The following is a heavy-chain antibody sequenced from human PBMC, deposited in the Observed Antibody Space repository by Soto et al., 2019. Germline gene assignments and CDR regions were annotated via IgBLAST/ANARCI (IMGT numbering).Heavy chain of an antibody. CDR1: GFTFSSYG. CDR3: AKDRRRGVGSSWYLIDY. J-gene: IGHJ4*02. D-gene: IGHD6-13*01. CDR2: ISYYGSNK. Sequence: PGGSLRLSCAASGFTFSSYGMHWVRQAPGKGLEWVAVISYYGSNKYYADSVKGRFTISRDNSKNTLYLQMNSLRAEDTALHYCAKDRRRGVGSSWYLIDYWGQGTLVTVSS. V-gene: IGHV3-30*18.